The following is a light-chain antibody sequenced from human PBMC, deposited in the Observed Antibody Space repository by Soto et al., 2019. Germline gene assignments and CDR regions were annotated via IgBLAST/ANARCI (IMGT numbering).Light chain of an antibody. CDR1: QSISNY. CDR2: AAS. Sequence: DIQMTQSPSSLSASVGDRVTITCRASQSISNYLNWYQQKPGKAPKLLIYAASNLQSGVPSRFSGSGSGTDFTLTISSLQPEDFATYYCQQSYSILRTFGQGTKLEIK. CDR3: QQSYSILRT. V-gene: IGKV1-39*01. J-gene: IGKJ2*01.